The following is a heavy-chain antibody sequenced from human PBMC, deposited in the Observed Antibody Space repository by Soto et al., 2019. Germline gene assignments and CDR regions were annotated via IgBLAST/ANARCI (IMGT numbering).Heavy chain of an antibody. J-gene: IGHJ4*02. CDR2: IIPSIGII. CDR3: AREGDMKFHSDSSDEPGY. Sequence: SVKVSCKTSGYTFSDYGVSWVRQAPGQGLEWMGRIIPSIGIINYAQKFQGRVTITADTSTSTAYMELSSLRSDDTAVYYCAREGDMKFHSDSSDEPGYWGQGTLVTVSS. CDR1: GYTFSDYG. D-gene: IGHD3-22*01. V-gene: IGHV1-69*04.